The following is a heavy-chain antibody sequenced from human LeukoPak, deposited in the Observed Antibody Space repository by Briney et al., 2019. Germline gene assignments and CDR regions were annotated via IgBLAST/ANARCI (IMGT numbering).Heavy chain of an antibody. CDR1: GFTFSSSW. D-gene: IGHD3-16*01. CDR3: ARDPGYESWSPFWGGMDV. Sequence: WALRLSCAASGFTFSSSWMHWVRQAPGKGLGWVSRITRDGSSTTYADSVKGRFTTSRDNAKNTLYLQVDSLRDDDTAAYYCARDPGYESWSPFWGGMDVWGNGTTVIVSS. J-gene: IGHJ6*04. V-gene: IGHV3-74*01. CDR2: ITRDGSST.